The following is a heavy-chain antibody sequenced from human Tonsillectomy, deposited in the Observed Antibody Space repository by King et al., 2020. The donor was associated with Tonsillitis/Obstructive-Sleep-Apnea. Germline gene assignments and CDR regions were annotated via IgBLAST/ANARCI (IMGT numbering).Heavy chain of an antibody. J-gene: IGHJ6*03. CDR3: ARDRGGYCSGGSCYYYYYYMDV. D-gene: IGHD2-15*01. V-gene: IGHV1-18*01. CDR2: ISAYNGNT. Sequence: QLVQSGAEVKKPGASVKVSCKASGYTFTSYGISWVRQAPGQGLEWMGWISAYNGNTNYAQKLQGRVTMTTETSTSTAYMELRSLRSDDTAVYYCARDRGGYCSGGSCYYYYYYMDVWGKGTTVTVSS. CDR1: GYTFTSYG.